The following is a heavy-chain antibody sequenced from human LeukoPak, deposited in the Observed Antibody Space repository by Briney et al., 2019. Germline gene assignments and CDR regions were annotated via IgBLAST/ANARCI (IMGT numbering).Heavy chain of an antibody. D-gene: IGHD6-13*01. V-gene: IGHV4-38-2*01. J-gene: IGHJ5*02. CDR1: GYSISSGYH. CDR2: IYHSGST. Sequence: SETLSLTCAVSGYSISSGYHWGWIRQPPGEGVEGIGSIYHSGSTYYNPSLKSRVTISVDTSKNQFSLKLSSVTAADTAVYYCARRRIAAADLWGQGTLVTVSS. CDR3: ARRRIAAADL.